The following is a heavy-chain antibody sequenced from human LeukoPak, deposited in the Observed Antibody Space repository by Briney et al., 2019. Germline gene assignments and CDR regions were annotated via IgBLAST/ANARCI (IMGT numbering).Heavy chain of an antibody. CDR1: GGSMNTYY. D-gene: IGHD5-18*01. Sequence: SETLSLTRTVSGGSMNTYYWTWIRQTTGGGLKWIGQVHSSVGTTYNPSLRSRVSLSLDTSKNHFSLRLASVTAADTAVYFCARERDHGYSYGHVLDFWGQGIPVTVSS. CDR3: ARERDHGYSYGHVLDF. J-gene: IGHJ4*02. V-gene: IGHV4-4*07. CDR2: VHSSVGT.